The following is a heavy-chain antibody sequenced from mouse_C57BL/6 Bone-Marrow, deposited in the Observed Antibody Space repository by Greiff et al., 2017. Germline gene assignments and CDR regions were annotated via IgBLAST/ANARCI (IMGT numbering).Heavy chain of an antibody. Sequence: VQVVESGGDLVKPGGSLKLSCAAAGFTFSSYGMSWVRPTPDKRLVWVATSSSGGSYTYYPDSVKGRFTIARDNAKNTLYLQMSSLKSEDTAMYYCARRCLDYWGQGTTLTVSS. V-gene: IGHV5-6*01. CDR1: GFTFSSYG. J-gene: IGHJ2*01. CDR2: SSSGGSYT. CDR3: ARRCLDY.